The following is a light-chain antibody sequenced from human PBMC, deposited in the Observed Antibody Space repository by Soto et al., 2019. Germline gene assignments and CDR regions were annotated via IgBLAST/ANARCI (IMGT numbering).Light chain of an antibody. CDR1: SSDVGGYNF. J-gene: IGLJ1*01. CDR3: SSYTSSSTPYV. V-gene: IGLV2-14*03. Sequence: QSALTQPASVFGSPGQSITISCTGTSSDVGGYNFVSWYQQLPGKAPKLMIYEVTSRPSGVSNRFSGSKSGNTASLTISGLQAEDEADYYCSSYTSSSTPYVFGTGTKLTVL. CDR2: EVT.